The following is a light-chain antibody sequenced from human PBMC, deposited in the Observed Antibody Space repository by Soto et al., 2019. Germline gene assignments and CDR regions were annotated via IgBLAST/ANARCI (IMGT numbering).Light chain of an antibody. CDR3: QQFGTFPIT. CDR2: GAS. CDR1: QSDRSTY. V-gene: IGKV3-20*01. J-gene: IGKJ5*01. Sequence: ENVLTQSPGTLSLSPGERATLSCRASQSDRSTYLAWYQQKPGQAPRFLLHGASSRAPGIPDRFSGSGSGTDFTLIISRLEPEDFAVYYCQQFGTFPITFGQGTRLEMK.